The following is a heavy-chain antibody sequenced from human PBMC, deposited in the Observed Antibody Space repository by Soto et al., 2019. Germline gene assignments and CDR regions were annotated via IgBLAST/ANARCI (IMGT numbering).Heavy chain of an antibody. CDR1: GFSFSSYG. CDR3: ARNPRPTYGDYADY. CDR2: VWYDGSNK. J-gene: IGHJ4*02. V-gene: IGHV3-33*01. Sequence: QVQLVESGGGVVQPGTSLRLSCAASGFSFSSYGMHWVRQAPGKGLEWVAVVWYDGSNKYYADSVKGRVTISRDNSKNTLYLQMNSLRAEDTAVYYCARNPRPTYGDYADYWGQGTLVTVSS. D-gene: IGHD4-17*01.